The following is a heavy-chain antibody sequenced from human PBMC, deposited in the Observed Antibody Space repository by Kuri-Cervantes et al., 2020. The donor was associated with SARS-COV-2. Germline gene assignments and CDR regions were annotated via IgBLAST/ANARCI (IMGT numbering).Heavy chain of an antibody. CDR2: IKSKTDGGTT. J-gene: IGHJ4*02. Sequence: GESLKISCAASGFTFSNAWMSWVRQAPGKGLEWVGRIKSKTDGGTTDYAAPVKGRFTISRDDSKNTLYLQMNSLRAEDAAVYYCARDSKVLGYYSGGSCYLLDYWGQGTLVTVSS. CDR3: ARDSKVLGYYSGGSCYLLDY. V-gene: IGHV3-15*01. CDR1: GFTFSNAW. D-gene: IGHD2-15*01.